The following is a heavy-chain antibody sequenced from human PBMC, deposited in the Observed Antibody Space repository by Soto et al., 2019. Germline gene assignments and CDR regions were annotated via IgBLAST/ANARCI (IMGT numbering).Heavy chain of an antibody. CDR2: IWYDGSNK. CDR3: ARVYYDFSDYYGMDV. V-gene: IGHV3-33*01. D-gene: IGHD3-3*01. CDR1: GFTFSSYG. J-gene: IGHJ6*02. Sequence: GGSLRLSCAASGFTFSSYGMHWVRQAPGKGLEWVAVIWYDGSNKYYADSVKGRFTISRDNSKNTLYLQMNSLRAEDTAVYYCARVYYDFSDYYGMDVWGQGTTVTVSS.